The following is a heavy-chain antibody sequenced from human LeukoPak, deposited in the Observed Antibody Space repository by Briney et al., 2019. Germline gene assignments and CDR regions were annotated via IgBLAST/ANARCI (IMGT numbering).Heavy chain of an antibody. Sequence: TSGTLSLTCTVSGGSISSYYWSWIRQPPGKGLEWIGYIYYSGSTNYNPSLKSRVTISVDTSKNQFSLKLSSVTAADTAVYYCARVENGYFDYWGQGTLVTVSS. V-gene: IGHV4-59*01. CDR2: IYYSGST. D-gene: IGHD2-8*01. CDR1: GGSISSYY. J-gene: IGHJ4*02. CDR3: ARVENGYFDY.